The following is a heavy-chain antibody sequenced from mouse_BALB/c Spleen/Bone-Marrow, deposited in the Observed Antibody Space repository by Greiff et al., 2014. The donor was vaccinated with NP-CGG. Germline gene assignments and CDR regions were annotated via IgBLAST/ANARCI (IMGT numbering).Heavy chain of an antibody. CDR2: IWAGGST. V-gene: IGHV2-9*02. CDR1: GFSLNSYG. CDR3: ARVCIWHFDV. Sequence: VRLVESGPGLVAPSQRLSITCTVSGFSLNSYGLHWVRQPPGKGLEWMGVIWAGGSTNYNSALMSGLIVRKDNSKSQVFLKISILQADDTVIYCVARVCIWHFDVWGAGTTVTVSS. J-gene: IGHJ1*01.